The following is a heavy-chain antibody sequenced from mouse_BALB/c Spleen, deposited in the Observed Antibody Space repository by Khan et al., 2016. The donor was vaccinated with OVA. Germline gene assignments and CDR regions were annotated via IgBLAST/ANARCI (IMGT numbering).Heavy chain of an antibody. CDR1: DYTFTSYY. J-gene: IGHJ3*01. Sequence: QVQLQQPGPELVKPGASVRISCKASDYTFTSYYIHWVKQRPGQGLEWIGWIYPGNINTNYTERFKGKATLTADKSSSTAYMHLSSLTSEDSAVLCRARGGYGAFAYWGQGTLVTVSA. D-gene: IGHD2-2*01. CDR2: IYPGNINT. CDR3: ARGGYGAFAY. V-gene: IGHV1S56*01.